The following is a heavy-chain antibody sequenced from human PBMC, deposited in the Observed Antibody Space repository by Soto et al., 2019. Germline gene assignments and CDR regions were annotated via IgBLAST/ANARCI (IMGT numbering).Heavy chain of an antibody. Sequence: GGSLRLSCAASGFTFSSYGMNWVRQAPGKGLEWVSYISSSSSTIYYADSVKGRFTISRDNAKNSLYLQMNSLRDEDTAVYYCAREDWNYGMTLDYWGQGTLVTVSS. J-gene: IGHJ4*02. CDR3: AREDWNYGMTLDY. D-gene: IGHD1-7*01. CDR2: ISSSSSTI. CDR1: GFTFSSYG. V-gene: IGHV3-48*02.